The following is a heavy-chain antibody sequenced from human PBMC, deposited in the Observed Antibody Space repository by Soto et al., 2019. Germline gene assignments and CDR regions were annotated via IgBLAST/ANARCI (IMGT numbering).Heavy chain of an antibody. D-gene: IGHD6-13*01. CDR3: SRYSDRWHVDY. CDR1: GFTFGVYF. V-gene: IGHV3-49*03. CDR2: IRSKAYGGTT. Sequence: DVQLVESGGGLVQPGRSLRLSCSASGFTFGVYFMSWFRQAPGKGLEWVGFIRSKAYGGTTEYAASVKGRFTISRDDSKSIAYLQMNSLKIEDTAVFYCSRYSDRWHVDYWGQGTLVTVSS. J-gene: IGHJ4*02.